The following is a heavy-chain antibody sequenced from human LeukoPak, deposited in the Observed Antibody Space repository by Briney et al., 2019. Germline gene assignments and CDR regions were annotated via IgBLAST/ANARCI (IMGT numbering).Heavy chain of an antibody. D-gene: IGHD6-13*01. CDR3: ARDIPLTYSSSWEGYFDY. Sequence: ASVKVSCKASGYTFTGYYMHWVRQAPGQGLEWMGWINPNSGGTNYAQKFQGRVTMTRDTSISTAYMELSRLRSDDTAVYYCARDIPLTYSSSWEGYFDYWGQGTLVIVSS. CDR1: GYTFTGYY. J-gene: IGHJ4*02. CDR2: INPNSGGT. V-gene: IGHV1-2*02.